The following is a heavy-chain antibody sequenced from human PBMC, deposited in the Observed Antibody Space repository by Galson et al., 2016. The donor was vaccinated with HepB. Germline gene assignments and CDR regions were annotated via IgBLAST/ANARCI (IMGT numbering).Heavy chain of an antibody. J-gene: IGHJ4*02. CDR3: WRGSYYGSDPKFDY. CDR1: GGTFNSYA. Sequence: SVKVSCKASGGTFNSYAITWVRQAPGQGLEWVAGIITVVNTLDYAQKFQGRVTLTTDEAKSTTYMELSSLRSEDTAVYYCWRGSYYGSDPKFDYWGQGTLVTVSS. V-gene: IGHV1-69*05. CDR2: IITVVNTL. D-gene: IGHD1-26*01.